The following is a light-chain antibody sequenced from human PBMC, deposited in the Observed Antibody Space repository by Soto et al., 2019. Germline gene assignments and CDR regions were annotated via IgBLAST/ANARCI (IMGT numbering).Light chain of an antibody. J-gene: IGKJ5*01. Sequence: IVLSQSPGTLSLSPGERATLSCRASQSVSSSYLAWYQQKPGQAPSLLIYGASRRATRIPDRFSGSGSGTDFTLTISRLEPEDFAVYYWQQDDRLPITFGQRARLEVK. CDR2: GAS. V-gene: IGKV3-20*01. CDR1: QSVSSSY. CDR3: QQDDRLPIT.